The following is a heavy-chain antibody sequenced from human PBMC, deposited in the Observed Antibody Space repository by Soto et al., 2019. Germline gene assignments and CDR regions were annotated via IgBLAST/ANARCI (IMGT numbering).Heavy chain of an antibody. J-gene: IGHJ6*02. CDR1: GGFISSYY. V-gene: IGHV4-59*08. CDR2: VHHSWGS. Sequence: QVQLQESGPGLVKPSETLSLSCTVSGGFISSYYWSWFRQSPGKRMEWIGYVHHSWGSSYNPSLQSRVAISLDTSKSQFSLKVTSVTATDTAVYYCARQGFGPLHGLVDVWGQGTTVTVSS. D-gene: IGHD3-10*01. CDR3: ARQGFGPLHGLVDV.